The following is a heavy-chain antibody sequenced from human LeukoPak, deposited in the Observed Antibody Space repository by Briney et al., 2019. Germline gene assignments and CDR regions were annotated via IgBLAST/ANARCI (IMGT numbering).Heavy chain of an antibody. Sequence: PSETLSLTCGVSGGSFSGYFWSWIRQSPGKGLEWMGGINHRGTTYYNPSLMGRVTMSVDASKNQFSLNLSSVTAADTAVYYCAKSPSGRGGYNWFDPWGQGTLVTVSS. CDR3: AKSPSGRGGYNWFDP. J-gene: IGHJ5*02. CDR1: GGSFSGYF. D-gene: IGHD3-16*01. CDR2: INHRGTT. V-gene: IGHV4-34*01.